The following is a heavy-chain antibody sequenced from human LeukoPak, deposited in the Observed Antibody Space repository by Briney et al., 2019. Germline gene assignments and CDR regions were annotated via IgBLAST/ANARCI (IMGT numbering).Heavy chain of an antibody. J-gene: IGHJ5*02. D-gene: IGHD6-19*01. Sequence: GESLKISCKGSGYSFNTYWIAWVRQMPGKGLEWMGIIYPGDSDTRYSPSFQGQVTISADKSISTAYLQWSSLKASDTAMYYCARQYSSGWYWFDPWGQGTLVTVSS. CDR2: IYPGDSDT. CDR3: ARQYSSGWYWFDP. CDR1: GYSFNTYW. V-gene: IGHV5-51*01.